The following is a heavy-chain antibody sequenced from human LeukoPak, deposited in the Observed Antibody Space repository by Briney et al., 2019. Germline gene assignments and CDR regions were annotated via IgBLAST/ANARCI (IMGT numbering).Heavy chain of an antibody. CDR3: ARDAAHYGSGSYGPFDY. V-gene: IGHV1-18*01. CDR2: ISAYNGDT. J-gene: IGHJ4*02. D-gene: IGHD3-10*01. CDR1: GYTFTSYG. Sequence: ASVKVSCKASGYTFTSYGISWVRQAPGRGLEWMGWISAYNGDTNYAQKLQGRVTMTTDTSTSTAYMELRSLRSDDTAVYYCARDAAHYGSGSYGPFDYWAQGTLVTVSS.